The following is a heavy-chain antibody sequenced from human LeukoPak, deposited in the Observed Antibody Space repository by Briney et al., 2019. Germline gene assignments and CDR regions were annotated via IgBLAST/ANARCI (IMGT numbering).Heavy chain of an antibody. Sequence: SETLSLTCAVYGGPFSGYYWSWIRQPPGKGLEWIGEINHSGSTNYNPSLKSRVTISVDTSKNQFSLKLSSVTAADTAVYYCARGTGIVGATAFDYWGQGTLVTVSS. CDR1: GGPFSGYY. CDR3: ARGTGIVGATAFDY. J-gene: IGHJ4*02. D-gene: IGHD1-26*01. V-gene: IGHV4-34*01. CDR2: INHSGST.